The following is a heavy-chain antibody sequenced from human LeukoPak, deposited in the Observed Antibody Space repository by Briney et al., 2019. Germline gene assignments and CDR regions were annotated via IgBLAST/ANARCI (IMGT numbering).Heavy chain of an antibody. Sequence: PSETLSLXCXVSGGSIXXXXXXXIRQPPGKXXXXXXXIYYSGSTNXNPSLXXXXTXSVXTXKNQFSLKLSSVTAVXXAVYYCARDHQGRHDYYYGMDVWGQGTTVTVSS. V-gene: IGHV4-59*01. CDR3: ARDHQGRHDYYYGMDV. CDR2: IYYSGST. CDR1: GGSIXXXX. J-gene: IGHJ6*02.